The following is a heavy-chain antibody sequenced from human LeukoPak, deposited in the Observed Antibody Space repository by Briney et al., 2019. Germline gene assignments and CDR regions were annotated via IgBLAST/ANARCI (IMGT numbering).Heavy chain of an antibody. V-gene: IGHV1-3*01. CDR3: ARFDCSGGSCYFGY. CDR1: GYTFTTYA. CDR2: INAGNGNT. J-gene: IGHJ4*02. D-gene: IGHD2-15*01. Sequence: ASVKVSCKASGYTFTTYAVHWVRQAPGQRLEWMGWINAGNGNTKYSQKFQGRVTITRDTSASTAYMELSSLRSEDTAVYYCARFDCSGGSCYFGYWGQGTLVTVSS.